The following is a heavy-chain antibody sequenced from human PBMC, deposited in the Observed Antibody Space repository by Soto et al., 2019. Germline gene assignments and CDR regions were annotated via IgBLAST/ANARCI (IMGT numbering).Heavy chain of an antibody. Sequence: QVQLVQSGAEVKKPGSSVKVSCKASGGTFSSYAISWVRQAPGQGLEWMGGIIPIFGTANYAQKFQGRVTITADESTSTAYMELSSVGSEDTAVYYCARDPGYCRGCSCYPAFDIWGQGTMVTVSS. CDR3: ARDPGYCRGCSCYPAFDI. J-gene: IGHJ3*02. V-gene: IGHV1-69*01. CDR2: IIPIFGTA. CDR1: GGTFSSYA. D-gene: IGHD2-15*01.